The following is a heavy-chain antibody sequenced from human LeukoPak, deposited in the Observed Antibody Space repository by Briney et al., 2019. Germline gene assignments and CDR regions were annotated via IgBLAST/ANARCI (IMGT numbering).Heavy chain of an antibody. CDR2: INHSGST. CDR1: GGSFRGYY. Sequence: SETLSLTCAVYGGSFRGYYWSWIRQPPGKGLEWIGEINHSGSTNYNPSLKSRVTISVNTSKNQFSLKLSSVTAADTAVYSCARGRYGDYERYFDYWGQGTLVTVSS. J-gene: IGHJ4*02. D-gene: IGHD4-17*01. V-gene: IGHV4-34*01. CDR3: ARGRYGDYERYFDY.